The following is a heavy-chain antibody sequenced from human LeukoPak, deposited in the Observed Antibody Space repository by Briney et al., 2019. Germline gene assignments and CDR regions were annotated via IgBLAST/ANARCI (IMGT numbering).Heavy chain of an antibody. CDR3: ARAGGGRSGYYYYYMDV. J-gene: IGHJ6*03. V-gene: IGHV3-30*01. Sequence: GGSLRLSCAASGFTFSSYAMHWVRQAPGKGLEWVAVISYDGSNKYYADSVKGRFTISRDNSKNTLYLQMNSLRAEDTAVYYCARAGGGRSGYYYYYMDVWGKGTTVTVSS. D-gene: IGHD1-26*01. CDR2: ISYDGSNK. CDR1: GFTFSSYA.